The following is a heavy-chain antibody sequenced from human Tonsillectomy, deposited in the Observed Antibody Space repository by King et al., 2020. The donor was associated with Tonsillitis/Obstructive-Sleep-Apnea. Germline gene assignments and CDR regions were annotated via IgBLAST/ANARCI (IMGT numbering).Heavy chain of an antibody. Sequence: VQLQESGPGLVKPSETLSLTCTVSGGSISSFYWNWIRQPPGKGLEWIGYIYYSGSTNYNPSLKSRVTISVDTSKNQFSLKLSSVTAADTAVYYCARLDTDYYDSSGYYYGNLDYWGQGTLVTVSS. CDR2: IYYSGST. V-gene: IGHV4-59*08. D-gene: IGHD3-22*01. J-gene: IGHJ4*02. CDR1: GGSISSFY. CDR3: ARLDTDYYDSSGYYYGNLDY.